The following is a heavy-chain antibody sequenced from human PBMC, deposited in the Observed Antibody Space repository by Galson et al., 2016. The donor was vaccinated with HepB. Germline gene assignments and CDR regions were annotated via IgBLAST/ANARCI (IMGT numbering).Heavy chain of an antibody. CDR3: ARLIATDDLYGVDV. J-gene: IGHJ6*02. Sequence: CAISGDSVSSNSAAWNWIRQPPSRGLEWLGRTYYRSKWYNDYAVSVKGRITVSSDTSKNQFSLHLNSVTPEDTAVYYCARLIATDDLYGVDVWGQGTTVTVSS. CDR2: TYYRSKWYN. D-gene: IGHD6-13*01. CDR1: GDSVSSNSAA. V-gene: IGHV6-1*01.